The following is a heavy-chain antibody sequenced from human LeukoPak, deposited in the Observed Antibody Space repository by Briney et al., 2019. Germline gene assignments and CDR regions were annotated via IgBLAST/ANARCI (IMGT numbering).Heavy chain of an antibody. CDR2: ISSSGSTI. CDR1: GFTFSDYY. D-gene: IGHD3-22*01. J-gene: IGHJ1*01. V-gene: IGHV3-11*01. Sequence: GGSLRLSCAASGFTFSDYYMSWIRQAPGKGLEWVSYISSSGSTIYYADSVKGRSTISRDNAKNSLYLQMNSLRAEDTAVYYCARVLRMNYYDSSGYYASWHWGQGTLVTVSS. CDR3: ARVLRMNYYDSSGYYASWH.